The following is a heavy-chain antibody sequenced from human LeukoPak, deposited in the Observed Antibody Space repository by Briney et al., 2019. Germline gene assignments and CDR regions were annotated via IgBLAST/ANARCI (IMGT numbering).Heavy chain of an antibody. V-gene: IGHV1-18*01. CDR2: ISTNNGNT. CDR1: GYTSTRFG. CDR3: ARVVSYYDFWSGPKGGTIDF. J-gene: IGHJ3*01. Sequence: ASVKVSCKASGYTSTRFGFTWVRQAPGQGLEWMGWISTNNGNTYYAQKYQGRVTMTTDTSSLTAYMELRSLRSDDTAVYYCARVVSYYDFWSGPKGGTIDFWGQGTVVTVSS. D-gene: IGHD3-3*01.